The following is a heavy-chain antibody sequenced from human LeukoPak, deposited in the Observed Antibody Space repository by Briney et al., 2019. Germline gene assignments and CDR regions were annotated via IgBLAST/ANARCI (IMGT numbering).Heavy chain of an antibody. CDR2: ITSSSSII. J-gene: IGHJ4*02. CDR3: ARVGLWHYPVDS. Sequence: PGGSLRLSCAASGFTFSSYAMSWIRQAPGKGLEWVSYITSSSSIIYYGDSVKGRFTVSRDNAENSLYLQMNSLRAEDTAVYYCARVGLWHYPVDSWGQGTLVTVSS. CDR1: GFTFSSYA. D-gene: IGHD1-7*01. V-gene: IGHV3-48*01.